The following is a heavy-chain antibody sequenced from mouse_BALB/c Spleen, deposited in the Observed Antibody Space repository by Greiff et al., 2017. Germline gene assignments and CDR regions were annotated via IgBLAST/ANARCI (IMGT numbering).Heavy chain of an antibody. J-gene: IGHJ3*01. Sequence: QVHVKQSGAELVRPGTSVKVSCKASGYAFTNYLIEWVKQRPGQGLEWIGVINPGSGGTNYNEKFKGKATLTADKSSSTAYMQLSSLTSDDSAVYFCARAYYGNWGFAYWGQGTLVTVSA. CDR1: GYAFTNYL. V-gene: IGHV1-54*01. CDR2: INPGSGGT. D-gene: IGHD2-10*01. CDR3: ARAYYGNWGFAY.